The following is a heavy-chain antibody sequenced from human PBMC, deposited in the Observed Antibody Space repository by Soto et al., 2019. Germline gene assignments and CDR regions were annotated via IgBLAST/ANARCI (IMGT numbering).Heavy chain of an antibody. CDR3: ASEASYYETSSALDV. CDR2: INSDGSST. J-gene: IGHJ6*02. D-gene: IGHD3-22*01. Sequence: EVQLVESGGGLVQPGGSLRLSCAASGFTFNSYWFHWVRQAPGKGLVWVSRINSDGSSTTYADSVKGRFIISRDNAKNTVYLEMNSLRAEDTAVYFCASEASYYETSSALDVWGQGTTVTVSS. CDR1: GFTFNSYW. V-gene: IGHV3-74*01.